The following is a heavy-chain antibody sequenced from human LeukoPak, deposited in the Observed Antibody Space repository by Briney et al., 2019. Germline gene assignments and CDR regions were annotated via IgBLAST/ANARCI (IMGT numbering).Heavy chain of an antibody. CDR1: GGSVSGYNYY. J-gene: IGHJ3*01. CDR3: ARGWEL. V-gene: IGHV4-61*01. CDR2: IYYSGTT. Sequence: SETLSLTCTVSGGSVSGYNYYWTWIRQPPGKGLEWIGCIYYSGTTNYNPSLKSRVTISIDTSKNQLSLKLSSVTAADTAVYYCARGWELGGQGTMVTVSS. D-gene: IGHD1-26*01.